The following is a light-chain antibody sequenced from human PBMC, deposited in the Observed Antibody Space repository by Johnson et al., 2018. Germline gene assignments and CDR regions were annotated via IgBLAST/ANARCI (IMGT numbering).Light chain of an antibody. J-gene: IGLJ1*01. Sequence: QSVLTQPPSVSAAPGQKVTISCSGSSSNIGNNYVSWYQQLPGTAPQLLIYENNKRPAGIPDRFSGSKSGTSATLGITGLQTGAEADYYCGTWDSSLSAGNVFGTGTKFTVL. CDR3: GTWDSSLSAGNV. CDR1: SSNIGNNY. V-gene: IGLV1-51*02. CDR2: ENN.